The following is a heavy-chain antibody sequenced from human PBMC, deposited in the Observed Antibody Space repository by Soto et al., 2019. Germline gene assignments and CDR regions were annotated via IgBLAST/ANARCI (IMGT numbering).Heavy chain of an antibody. CDR2: IYFTGST. Sequence: PWETLSLTCTVSGGAVSSGTYYWSWIRQPPGKGLEWIGHIYFTGSTNYNPSLKSRVTMSLDTSRNQFSLKLSSVTAADTAVYYFMRGSPRVQCFDPWGRGTLGTVSS. J-gene: IGHJ5*02. CDR1: GGAVSSGTYY. V-gene: IGHV4-61*01. D-gene: IGHD6-19*01. CDR3: MRGSPRVQCFDP.